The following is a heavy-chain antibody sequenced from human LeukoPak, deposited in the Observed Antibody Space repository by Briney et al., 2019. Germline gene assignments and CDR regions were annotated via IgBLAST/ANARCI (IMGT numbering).Heavy chain of an antibody. J-gene: IGHJ5*02. D-gene: IGHD3-9*01. CDR1: GYTFTGYY. V-gene: IGHV1-2*02. Sequence: ASVKVSCKASGYTFTGYYMSWVRQAPGQGLEWMGWINSDSGFTKYAQKFQGRVTMTRDTSITTVYMDLTRLTSDDTAVYYCARNFDMKGFDPWGQGTLVTVSS. CDR2: INSDSGFT. CDR3: ARNFDMKGFDP.